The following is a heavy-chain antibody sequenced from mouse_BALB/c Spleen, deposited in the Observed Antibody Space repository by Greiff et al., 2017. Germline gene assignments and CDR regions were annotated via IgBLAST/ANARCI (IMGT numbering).Heavy chain of an antibody. Sequence: QVQLQQSGAELVRPGTSVKVSCKASGYAFTNYLIEWVKQRPGQGLEWIGVINPGSGGTNYNEKFKGKATLTADKSSSTAYMQLSSLTSDDSAVYFCARGNYGEWFAYWGQGTLVTVSA. CDR2: INPGSGGT. V-gene: IGHV1-54*01. D-gene: IGHD1-1*01. CDR3: ARGNYGEWFAY. J-gene: IGHJ3*01. CDR1: GYAFTNYL.